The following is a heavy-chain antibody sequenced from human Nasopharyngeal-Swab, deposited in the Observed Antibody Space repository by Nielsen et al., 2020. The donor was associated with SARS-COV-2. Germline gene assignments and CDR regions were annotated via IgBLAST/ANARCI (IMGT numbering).Heavy chain of an antibody. Sequence: GESLKISCAASGFTFSSYAMHWVRQAPGKGLEWVAVISYDGSNKYYADSVKGRFTISRDNSKNTPYLQMNSLRAEDRAVYYCARGGAGMVVTFYYYYYYMDVWGKGTTVTVSS. CDR3: ARGGAGMVVTFYYYYYYMDV. V-gene: IGHV3-30-3*01. CDR1: GFTFSSYA. D-gene: IGHD2-15*01. CDR2: ISYDGSNK. J-gene: IGHJ6*03.